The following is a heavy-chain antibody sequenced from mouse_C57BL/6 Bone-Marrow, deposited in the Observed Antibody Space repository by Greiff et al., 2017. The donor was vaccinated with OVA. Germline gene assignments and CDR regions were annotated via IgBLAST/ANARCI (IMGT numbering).Heavy chain of an antibody. CDR2: IDPANGNT. J-gene: IGHJ3*01. D-gene: IGHD1-1*01. CDR1: GFNIKNTN. Sequence: VQLQQSVAELVRPGASVKLSCTASGFNIKNTNMHWVKQRPEQGLEWIGRIDPANGNTKYAPKFQGKATITADTSSNTAYLQLSSLTSEDTAIYYCATYYYGSSYWFAYWGQGTLVTVSA. CDR3: ATYYYGSSYWFAY. V-gene: IGHV14-3*01.